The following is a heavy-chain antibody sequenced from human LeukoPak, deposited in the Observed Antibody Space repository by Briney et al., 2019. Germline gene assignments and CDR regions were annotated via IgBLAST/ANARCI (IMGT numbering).Heavy chain of an antibody. CDR3: ARVAWDDILPYNWFDP. D-gene: IGHD3-9*01. CDR1: GGTFISYA. Sequence: SVKVSCKASGGTFISYAISWVRQAPGQGLEWMGGIIPIFGTANYAQKFQGRVTITADESTSTAYMELSSLRSEDTAVYYCARVAWDDILPYNWFDPWGQGTLVTVSS. J-gene: IGHJ5*02. V-gene: IGHV1-69*13. CDR2: IIPIFGTA.